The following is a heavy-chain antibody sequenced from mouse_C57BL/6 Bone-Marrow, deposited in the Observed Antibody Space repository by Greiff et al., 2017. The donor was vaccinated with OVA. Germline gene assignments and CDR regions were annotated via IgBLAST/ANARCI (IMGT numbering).Heavy chain of an antibody. CDR3: AREGTTGKFAY. Sequence: EVQLQESGGGLVQPGGSLKLSCAASGFTFSDYGMAWVRQAPRKGPEWVAFISNLAYSIYYADTVTGRFTISRENAKNTLYLEMSSLRSEDTAMYYCAREGTTGKFAYWGQGTLVTVSA. J-gene: IGHJ3*01. D-gene: IGHD1-1*01. CDR1: GFTFSDYG. CDR2: ISNLAYSI. V-gene: IGHV5-15*01.